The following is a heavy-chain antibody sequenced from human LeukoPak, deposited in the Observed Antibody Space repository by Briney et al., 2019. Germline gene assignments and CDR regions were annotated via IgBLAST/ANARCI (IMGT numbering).Heavy chain of an antibody. V-gene: IGHV3-48*04. CDR1: GFTFSSYS. D-gene: IGHD3-9*01. CDR3: ARDKGHDILTGYYKSEYFQH. CDR2: ISSSSSTI. Sequence: GGSLRLSCAASGFTFSSYSMNWVRQAPGKGLEWVSYISSSSSTIYYANSVKGRFTISRDNAKNSLYLQMNSLRAEDTAVYYCARDKGHDILTGYYKSEYFQHWGQGTLVTVSS. J-gene: IGHJ1*01.